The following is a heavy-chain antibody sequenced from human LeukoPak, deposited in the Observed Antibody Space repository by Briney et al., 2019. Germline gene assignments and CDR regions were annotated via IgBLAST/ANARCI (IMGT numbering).Heavy chain of an antibody. Sequence: SDTLSLTCTVSGVSISSSNSYWGWIRQPPGEGPEWIGSIYYSGNTYYHASLKSQFSISIDTSKNQFALRLTSVTAADTAVYYCARQTGSGLFILPGGQGTLVTVSS. CDR2: IYYSGNT. V-gene: IGHV4-39*01. CDR3: ARQTGSGLFILP. J-gene: IGHJ4*02. CDR1: GVSISSSNSY. D-gene: IGHD3/OR15-3a*01.